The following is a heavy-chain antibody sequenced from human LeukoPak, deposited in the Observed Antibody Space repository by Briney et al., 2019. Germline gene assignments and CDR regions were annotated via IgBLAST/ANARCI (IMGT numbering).Heavy chain of an antibody. Sequence: GGSLRLSCVASAFSLSAYNMNWVRQAPGKGLEWVSSISYTGTYIYYADSVKGRFTISRDNAQNSLYLQMNSLRAEDTAIYYCVRDRGTYRPIDYWGQGTLVTVSS. CDR2: ISYTGTYI. J-gene: IGHJ4*02. CDR1: AFSLSAYN. CDR3: VRDRGTYRPIDY. V-gene: IGHV3-21*04. D-gene: IGHD1-26*01.